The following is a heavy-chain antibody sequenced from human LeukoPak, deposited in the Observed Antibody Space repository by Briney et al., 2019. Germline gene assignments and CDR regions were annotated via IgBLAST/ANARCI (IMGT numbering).Heavy chain of an antibody. J-gene: IGHJ4*02. D-gene: IGHD1-26*01. Sequence: PGGSLRLSCAASGFTFSSYAMHWVRQAPGKGLEWVAVISYDGSNKYYADSVKGRFTISRDNSKNTLYLQMNSLRAEDTAVYYCARDKAVGATHFDYWGQGTLVTVSS. CDR1: GFTFSSYA. CDR2: ISYDGSNK. CDR3: ARDKAVGATHFDY. V-gene: IGHV3-30-3*01.